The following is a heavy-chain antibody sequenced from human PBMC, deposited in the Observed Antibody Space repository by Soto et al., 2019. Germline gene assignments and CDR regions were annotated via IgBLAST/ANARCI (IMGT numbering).Heavy chain of an antibody. Sequence: QVQLQESGPGLVKPSQTLSLTCTVSGGSISSGGYYWSWIRQHPGKGLEWIGYIYHSGSTYYNPSLKSRVTISVDTSKNQFCLKLSCVTAAETAGYYCARGGCWSGYRDAFDIWGQGTMVTVSS. V-gene: IGHV4-31*03. CDR2: IYHSGST. CDR1: GGSISSGGYY. D-gene: IGHD3-3*01. J-gene: IGHJ3*02. CDR3: ARGGCWSGYRDAFDI.